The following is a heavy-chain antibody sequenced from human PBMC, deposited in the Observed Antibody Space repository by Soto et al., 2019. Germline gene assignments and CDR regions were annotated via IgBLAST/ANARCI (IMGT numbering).Heavy chain of an antibody. D-gene: IGHD6-13*01. CDR2: FDPEDGET. V-gene: IGHV1-24*01. CDR3: ATDLMVFLPPDQQLAPNHYGMDV. Sequence: ASVKVSCKVSGYTLTELSMHWVRQAPGKGLEWMGGFDPEDGETIYAQKFQGRVTMTEDTSTDTAYMELSSLRSEDTAVYYCATDLMVFLPPDQQLAPNHYGMDVWGQGTTVTVSS. J-gene: IGHJ6*02. CDR1: GYTLTELS.